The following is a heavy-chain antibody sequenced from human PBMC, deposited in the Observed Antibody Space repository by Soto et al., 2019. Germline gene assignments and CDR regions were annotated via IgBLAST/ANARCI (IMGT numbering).Heavy chain of an antibody. Sequence: PGGSLRLSCAASGFNFSSSAMYWVRPAPGQGLEWMAVLLAVANSRYSADSVWGRFTISRDTSQNTLYLQMNSLSADDTAVYYCARASMVRGIIGWFDPWGQGTLVTVSS. J-gene: IGHJ5*02. CDR1: GFNFSSSA. CDR2: LLAVANSR. D-gene: IGHD3-10*01. V-gene: IGHV3-30*14. CDR3: ARASMVRGIIGWFDP.